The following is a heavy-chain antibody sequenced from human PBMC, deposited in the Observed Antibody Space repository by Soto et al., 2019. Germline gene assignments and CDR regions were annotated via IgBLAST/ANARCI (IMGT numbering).Heavy chain of an antibody. CDR1: GFAFSSYG. Sequence: GSLRLSCAASGFAFSSYGMHWVRQAPGKGLEWVAVIWYDGSNKYYADSVKGRFTISRDNSKNTLYLQMNSLRAEDTAVYYCARGHYDILTGYYTEDYYGMDVWGQGTTVTVSS. V-gene: IGHV3-33*01. CDR2: IWYDGSNK. CDR3: ARGHYDILTGYYTEDYYGMDV. D-gene: IGHD3-9*01. J-gene: IGHJ6*02.